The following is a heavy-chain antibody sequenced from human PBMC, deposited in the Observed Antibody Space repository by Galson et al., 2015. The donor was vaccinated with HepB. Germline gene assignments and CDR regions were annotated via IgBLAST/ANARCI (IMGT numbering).Heavy chain of an antibody. Sequence: SLRLSCAASGFTFSSYAMHWVRQAPGKGLEYVSAISSNGGSTYYADSVKGRFTISRDNSKNTLYLQMSSLRAEDTAVYYCVKDPTLYYGSAKYYYGMDVWGQGTTVTVSS. V-gene: IGHV3-64D*06. D-gene: IGHD3-10*01. CDR3: VKDPTLYYGSAKYYYGMDV. CDR2: ISSNGGST. J-gene: IGHJ6*02. CDR1: GFTFSSYA.